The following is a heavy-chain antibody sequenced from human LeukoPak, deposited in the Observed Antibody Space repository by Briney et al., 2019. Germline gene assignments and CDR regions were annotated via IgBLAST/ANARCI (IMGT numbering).Heavy chain of an antibody. Sequence: SETLSLTCAVYGGSFSGYYWSWIRQPPGKGLEWIGEINHSGSTNYNPSLKSRVTISVDTSKNQFSLKLSSVTAADAAVYYCATVTTGVDYWGQGTLVTVSS. D-gene: IGHD4-11*01. CDR3: ATVTTGVDY. J-gene: IGHJ4*02. CDR1: GGSFSGYY. CDR2: INHSGST. V-gene: IGHV4-34*01.